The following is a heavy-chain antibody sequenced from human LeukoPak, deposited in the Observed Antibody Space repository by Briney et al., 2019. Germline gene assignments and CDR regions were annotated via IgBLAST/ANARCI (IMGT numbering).Heavy chain of an antibody. CDR2: INPSGSST. J-gene: IGHJ4*02. CDR1: GDTFSIYY. D-gene: IGHD2-15*01. CDR3: ARHDLGGSSPFDY. Sequence: ASVKVSCKTFGDTFSIYYMHWVRQAPGQGLEWMGIINPSGSSTTYAQKFQGRVTMTRDTSTSTDFMELSSLRSEDTAVYYCARHDLGGSSPFDYWGQGTLVTVSS. V-gene: IGHV1-46*01.